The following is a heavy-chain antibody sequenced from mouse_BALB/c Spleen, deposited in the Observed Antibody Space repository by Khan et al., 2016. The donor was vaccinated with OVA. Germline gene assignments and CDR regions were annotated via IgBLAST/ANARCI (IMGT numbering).Heavy chain of an antibody. CDR1: GYSITSDYA. D-gene: IGHD1-1*01. V-gene: IGHV3-2*02. CDR3: ARIYGGDFDY. Sequence: DVQLQESGPGLMKPSQSLSLTCTVTGYSITSDYAWNWIRQFPGNKLEWMGYISYSGNTKYNPSLKSRISITRDTSENQFFLQLNSVTIEDTATYYCARIYGGDFDYWGQGTTLTVSS. J-gene: IGHJ2*01. CDR2: ISYSGNT.